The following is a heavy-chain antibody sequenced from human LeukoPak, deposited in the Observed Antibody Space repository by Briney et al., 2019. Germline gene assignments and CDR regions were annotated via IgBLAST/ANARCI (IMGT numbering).Heavy chain of an antibody. V-gene: IGHV1-69*05. Sequence: SVKVSCKASGGTFSSYAISWVRQAPGQGLEWMGGIIPNFGTANYAQKFQGRVTITRDESTSTAYMELSSLRSEATAVYYCASEVRYCSGGSCLFDPWGQGTLVTVSS. D-gene: IGHD2-15*01. CDR2: IIPNFGTA. CDR1: GGTFSSYA. CDR3: ASEVRYCSGGSCLFDP. J-gene: IGHJ5*02.